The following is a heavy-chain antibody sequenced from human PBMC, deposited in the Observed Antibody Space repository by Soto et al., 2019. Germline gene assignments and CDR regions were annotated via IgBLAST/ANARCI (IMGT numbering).Heavy chain of an antibody. V-gene: IGHV4-39*01. Sequence: PSETLSLTCTVSGGSVSSGNYYWSWIRQPPGKGLEWIGSMHYSGSNYYNPSLKSRATISVDTSKNQFSLKLSSVTATDPAVYYCARLHNGSGRYYKDYRRVYFDYRDLGSLVTVSS. D-gene: IGHD3-10*01. CDR2: MHYSGSN. CDR1: GGSVSSGNYY. J-gene: IGHJ4*01. CDR3: ARLHNGSGRYYKDYRRVYFDY.